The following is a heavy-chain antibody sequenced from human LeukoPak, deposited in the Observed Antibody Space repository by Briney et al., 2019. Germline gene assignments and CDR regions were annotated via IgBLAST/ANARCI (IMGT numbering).Heavy chain of an antibody. CDR1: GGSIGSSSWY. V-gene: IGHV4-39*01. D-gene: IGHD2-8*01. Sequence: PSETLSLTCTVSGGSIGSSSWYWGWIRQSPGKGLEWIGMINYSGSTHYNPSLKNRVTISVDTSRNQFSVKLNSMTATDTAMYFCATLPGGLRANWFDPWGQRTLVTVSS. CDR3: ATLPGGLRANWFDP. CDR2: INYSGST. J-gene: IGHJ5*02.